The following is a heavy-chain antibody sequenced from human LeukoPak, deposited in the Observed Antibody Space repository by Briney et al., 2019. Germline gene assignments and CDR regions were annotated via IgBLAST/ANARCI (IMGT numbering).Heavy chain of an antibody. Sequence: GGSLRLSCAASGFTVSGNYVSWVRQAPGKGLEWVSVIYSGGSTYYADSVKGRFTISRDNSKNTLYLQMNILRAEDTAVYYCAREGIITYYDVWGQGSLVTVSS. J-gene: IGHJ4*02. CDR3: AREGIITYYDV. CDR2: IYSGGST. CDR1: GFTVSGNY. V-gene: IGHV3-53*01. D-gene: IGHD3-3*01.